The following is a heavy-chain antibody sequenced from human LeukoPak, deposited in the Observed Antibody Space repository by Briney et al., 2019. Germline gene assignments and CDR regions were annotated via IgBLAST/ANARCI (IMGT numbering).Heavy chain of an antibody. Sequence: GASVKVSCKASGYTFTRYYMHWVRQVPGQGLEWMGIINPSGGSTSYAQKFQGRVTMTRDTSTSTVYMELSSLRSEDTAVYYCARSDDFWSRFERHYFDYWGQGTLVTASS. CDR2: INPSGGST. CDR1: GYTFTRYY. D-gene: IGHD3-3*01. J-gene: IGHJ4*02. V-gene: IGHV1-46*01. CDR3: ARSDDFWSRFERHYFDY.